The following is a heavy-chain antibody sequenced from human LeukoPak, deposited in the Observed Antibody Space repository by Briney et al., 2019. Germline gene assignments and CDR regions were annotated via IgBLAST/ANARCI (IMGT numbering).Heavy chain of an antibody. D-gene: IGHD1-26*01. J-gene: IGHJ4*02. CDR3: ARYSGSFDFDY. V-gene: IGHV1-8*03. CDR1: GYTFTSYD. Sequence: ASVKVSCKASGYTFTSYDINWVRQATGQGLEWMGWMNPNSGNTGYAQKFQGRVTITRSTSISTAYMELSSLRSEDTAVYYCARYSGSFDFDYWGQGTLVTVSS. CDR2: MNPNSGNT.